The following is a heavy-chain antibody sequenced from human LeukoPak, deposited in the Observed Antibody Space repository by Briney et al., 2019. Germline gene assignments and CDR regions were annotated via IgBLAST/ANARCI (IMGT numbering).Heavy chain of an antibody. CDR1: GFTFSGSA. D-gene: IGHD3-22*01. CDR3: TSDIHPYYYDSSGYPRTDAFDI. V-gene: IGHV3-73*01. J-gene: IGHJ3*02. CDR2: IRSKANSYAT. Sequence: GGSLRLSCAASGFTFSGSAMHWVRQASGKGLEWVGRIRSKANSYATAYAAPVKGRFTISRDDSKNTAYLQMNSLKTEDTAVYYCTSDIHPYYYDSSGYPRTDAFDIWGQGTMVTVSS.